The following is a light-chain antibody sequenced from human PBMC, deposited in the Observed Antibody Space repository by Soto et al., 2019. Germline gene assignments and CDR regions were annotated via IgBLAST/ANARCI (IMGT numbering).Light chain of an antibody. CDR3: QHYTRYSEA. V-gene: IGKV1-5*03. CDR2: KAS. Sequence: QMTESPSTSSGSVGDRKNITCLASQTISSWLAWYQQKPGKAPKLLIYKASTLKSGVPSRFSGSGSGTEFTLTISSLQPDDFATYYCQHYTRYSEAFGQGTKVDIK. J-gene: IGKJ1*01. CDR1: QTISSW.